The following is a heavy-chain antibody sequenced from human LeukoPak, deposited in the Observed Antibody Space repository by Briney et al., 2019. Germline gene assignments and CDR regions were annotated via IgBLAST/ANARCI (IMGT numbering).Heavy chain of an antibody. CDR3: ARDGARSGGSCYSH. Sequence: PGGSLRLSCAASGFTFSSYSMNWVRQAPGKGLEWVSSISSSSSYIYYADSVKGRFTISRDNAKNSLYLQMNSLRAEDTAVYYCARDGARSGGSCYSHWGQGTLVTVSS. D-gene: IGHD2-15*01. V-gene: IGHV3-21*01. CDR2: ISSSSSYI. CDR1: GFTFSSYS. J-gene: IGHJ4*02.